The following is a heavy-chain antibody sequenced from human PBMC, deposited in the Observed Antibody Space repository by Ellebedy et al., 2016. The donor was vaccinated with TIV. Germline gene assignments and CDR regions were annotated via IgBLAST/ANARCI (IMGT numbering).Heavy chain of an antibody. CDR1: EFSVGSTY. Sequence: GESLKISCAASEFSVGSTYMGWVRQAPGKGLEWVSVIYSGETTYYRDSVKGRFTVSRDYSKNTLYLQMNSLRAEDTAVYYCARGGLYCSSISCYGEAAGRGYFQHWGQGTLVTVSS. CDR3: ARGGLYCSSISCYGEAAGRGYFQH. V-gene: IGHV3-53*05. D-gene: IGHD2-2*01. CDR2: IYSGETT. J-gene: IGHJ1*01.